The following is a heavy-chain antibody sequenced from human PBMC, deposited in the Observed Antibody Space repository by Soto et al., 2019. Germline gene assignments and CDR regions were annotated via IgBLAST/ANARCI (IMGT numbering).Heavy chain of an antibody. D-gene: IGHD2-2*01. CDR2: IIPILAIA. Sequence: SVKVSCKASGGTFSSYTISWVRQAPGQGLEWMGRIIPILAIANYAQKFQGRVTITADKSTSTAYMELSSLRSEDTAVYYCAREGVPAAIPATVTTLANDAFDIWGQGTMVTVS. CDR3: AREGVPAAIPATVTTLANDAFDI. CDR1: GGTFSSYT. J-gene: IGHJ3*02. V-gene: IGHV1-69*04.